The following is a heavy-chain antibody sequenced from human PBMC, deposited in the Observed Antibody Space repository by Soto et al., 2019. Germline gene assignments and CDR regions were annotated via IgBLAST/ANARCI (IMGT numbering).Heavy chain of an antibody. D-gene: IGHD2-15*01. V-gene: IGHV1-69*02. CDR3: ARVGYCSGNRFDHIVN. CDR2: IIPILGIA. J-gene: IGHJ4*02. CDR1: GGTFSSYT. Sequence: QVQLVQSGAEVKKPGSSVKVSCKASGGTFSSYTISWVRQAPGQGLEWMGRIIPILGIANYAQKFQGRVTITADKSTSPAYMELSSLRSEDTAVYYCARVGYCSGNRFDHIVNWGQGTLVTVSS.